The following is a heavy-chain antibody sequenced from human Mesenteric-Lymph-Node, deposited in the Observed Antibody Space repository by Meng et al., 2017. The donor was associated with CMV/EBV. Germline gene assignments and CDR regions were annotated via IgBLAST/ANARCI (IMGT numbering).Heavy chain of an antibody. J-gene: IGHJ6*02. Sequence: GESLKISCEASGFTFSSYWMHWVRQAPGKGLVWVSRINSDGSSTTYADSVKGRFTISRDNSKNTLYLQMNSLRAEDTAVYYCAREIIRWPYYYGMDVWGQGTTVTVSS. CDR2: INSDGSST. CDR3: AREIIRWPYYYGMDV. CDR1: GFTFSSYW. D-gene: IGHD5-24*01. V-gene: IGHV3-74*01.